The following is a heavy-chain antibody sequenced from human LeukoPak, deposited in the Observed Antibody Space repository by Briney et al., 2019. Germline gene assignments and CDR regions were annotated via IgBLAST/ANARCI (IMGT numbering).Heavy chain of an antibody. CDR2: IYSGGTT. J-gene: IGHJ4*02. V-gene: IGHV3-53*01. CDR3: ARGTGYLDEYFDY. CDR1: GFTVSGNY. Sequence: GSLRLSCAASGFTVSGNYMSWVRQAPGKGLEWVSLIYSGGTTYYADSVKGRFTISRDNSKNMLYLQMDSLRAEDTAVYYYARGTGYLDEYFDYWGQGTLVTVSS. D-gene: IGHD3/OR15-3a*01.